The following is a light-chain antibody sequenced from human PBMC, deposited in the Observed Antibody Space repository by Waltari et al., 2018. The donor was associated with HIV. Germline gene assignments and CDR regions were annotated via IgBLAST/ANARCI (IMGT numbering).Light chain of an antibody. J-gene: IGLJ3*02. CDR1: SNDVGGSTY. Sequence: QSALTQPASVSGSPGQSITISCTGTSNDVGGSTYVSWYQQPHGKAPKVVISEVSNRPSGVSNRFSGSKSGNTASLTISGLQAEDEADYYCSSYASTSTRVFGGGTKLTVL. V-gene: IGLV2-14*01. CDR2: EVS. CDR3: SSYASTSTRV.